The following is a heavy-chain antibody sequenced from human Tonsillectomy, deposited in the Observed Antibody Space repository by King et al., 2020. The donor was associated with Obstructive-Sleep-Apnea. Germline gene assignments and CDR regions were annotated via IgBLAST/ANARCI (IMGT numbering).Heavy chain of an antibody. CDR3: TTDPRD. CDR2: FKSKNDGGTI. J-gene: IGHJ4*02. D-gene: IGHD3-10*01. CDR1: GFTFSKTW. Sequence: DVQLVESGGGLVKPGGSLRLSCEASGFTFSKTWMSWVRQAPGKGLEWIGMFKSKNDGGTIDYAAPVKGRFIISRDDSESTVYLQMNSLKTEDTAVYYCTTDPRDWGQGTLVTVSA. V-gene: IGHV3-15*01.